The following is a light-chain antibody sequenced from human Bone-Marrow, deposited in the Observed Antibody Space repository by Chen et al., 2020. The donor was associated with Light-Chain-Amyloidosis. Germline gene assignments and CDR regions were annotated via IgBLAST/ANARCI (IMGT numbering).Light chain of an antibody. CDR2: DDT. CDR1: DIGRKT. V-gene: IGLV3-21*03. J-gene: IGLJ2*01. CDR3: QVGDSIGDHSVV. Sequence: SYVLTQPPSVSVAPGKTASFTCGGKDIGRKTVHRYQQKPGQAPVLVVYDDTHRPSGIPERFSGSNSGKTATLTISGVEAGDEADYYCQVGDSIGDHSVVFGGGTKLTVL.